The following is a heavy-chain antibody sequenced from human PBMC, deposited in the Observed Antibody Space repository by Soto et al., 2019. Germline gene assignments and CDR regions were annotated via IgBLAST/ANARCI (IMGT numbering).Heavy chain of an antibody. J-gene: IGHJ4*02. D-gene: IGHD3-22*01. CDR1: GYTFTSYA. CDR2: INADNGNT. V-gene: IGHV1-3*01. CDR3: ARDFDYYDSSGYPPHFDY. Sequence: ASVKVSCKASGYTFTSYAMHWVRQAPGQRLEWMGWINADNGNTKYSQKFQGRVTITRDTSTSTAYMELRSLRSDDTAVYYCARDFDYYDSSGYPPHFDYWGQGTLVTVSS.